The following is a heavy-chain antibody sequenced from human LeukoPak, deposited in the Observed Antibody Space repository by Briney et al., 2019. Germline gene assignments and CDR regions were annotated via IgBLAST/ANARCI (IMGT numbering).Heavy chain of an antibody. CDR1: GGSISSSSYY. CDR2: IYYSGST. Sequence: SETLSLTCTVSGGSISSSSYYWGWIRQPPGKGLEWIGSIYYSGSTYYNPSLKSRVTISVDTSKNQFSLKLSSVTAADTAVYYCARMDSDGYNILDYWGQGTLVTVSS. V-gene: IGHV4-39*07. D-gene: IGHD5-24*01. CDR3: ARMDSDGYNILDY. J-gene: IGHJ4*02.